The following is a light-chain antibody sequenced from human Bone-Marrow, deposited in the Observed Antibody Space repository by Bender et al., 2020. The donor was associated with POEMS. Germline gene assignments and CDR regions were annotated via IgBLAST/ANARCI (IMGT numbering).Light chain of an antibody. CDR2: GYN. CDR3: QCFDTSLNVV. Sequence: QSALTQPRSVSGSPGQPITISCTGSSSNTGSGYDINWYQHLPGTAPKLLIYGYNNRPSGVPDRFSASKSGASASLAINGLQDGDEADYYCQCFDTSLNVVFGGGTKVTVL. CDR1: SSNTGSGYD. V-gene: IGLV1-40*03. J-gene: IGLJ3*02.